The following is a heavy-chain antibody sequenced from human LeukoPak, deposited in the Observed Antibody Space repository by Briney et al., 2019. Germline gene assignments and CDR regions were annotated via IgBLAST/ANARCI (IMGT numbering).Heavy chain of an antibody. V-gene: IGHV4-30-4*01. CDR3: TRKYGDDNWFDP. D-gene: IGHD4-17*01. CDR1: GGSISSGDYY. J-gene: IGHJ5*02. Sequence: SETLSLTCTVSGGSISSGDYYWSWIRQPPGKGLEWIGYIYYSGSTYYNPSLKSRVIISVDTPKNQFSLKLSSVTAADTAVYYCTRKYGDDNWFDPWGQGTLVTVSS. CDR2: IYYSGST.